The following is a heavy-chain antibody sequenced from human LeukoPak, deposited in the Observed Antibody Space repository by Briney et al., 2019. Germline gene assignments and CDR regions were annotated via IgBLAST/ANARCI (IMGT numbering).Heavy chain of an antibody. D-gene: IGHD1-26*01. CDR3: ARDPYSGAYSEGYYYYYMDV. CDR1: GYTFTSYG. Sequence: ASVKVSCKASGYTFTSYGISWVRQAPGQGLEWMGWISAYSGNTNYAQKLQGRVTMTTDTSTSTAYMELRSLRSDDTAVYYCARDPYSGAYSEGYYYYYMDVWGTGTTVTVSS. CDR2: ISAYSGNT. V-gene: IGHV1-18*01. J-gene: IGHJ6*03.